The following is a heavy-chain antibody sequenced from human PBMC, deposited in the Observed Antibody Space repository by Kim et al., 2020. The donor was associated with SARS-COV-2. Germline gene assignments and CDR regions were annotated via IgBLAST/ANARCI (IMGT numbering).Heavy chain of an antibody. CDR2: IYYTGNA. Sequence: SETLSLTCTVSGGSVGDSNYFWAWMRQSPGKGLEWIATIYYTGNAYYNPSFESRVTISLDTSKNQFSLNLAAVTTAETAVDYCARVILQGGSAPWGQGTL. CDR1: GGSVGDSNYF. CDR3: ARVILQGGSAP. D-gene: IGHD2-15*01. V-gene: IGHV4-39*07. J-gene: IGHJ1*01.